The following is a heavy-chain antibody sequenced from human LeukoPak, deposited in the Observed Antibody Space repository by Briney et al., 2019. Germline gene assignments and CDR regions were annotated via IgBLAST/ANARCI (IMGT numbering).Heavy chain of an antibody. D-gene: IGHD3-10*01. Sequence: GGSLRLSCAASGFTFSSYWMSRVRQAPGKGLEWVANIKQDGSEKYYVDSVKGRFTISRDNAKNSLYLQMNSLRAEDTAVYYCARVEYYGSGSYYPWGQGTMVTVSS. CDR1: GFTFSSYW. J-gene: IGHJ3*01. V-gene: IGHV3-7*01. CDR3: ARVEYYGSGSYYP. CDR2: IKQDGSEK.